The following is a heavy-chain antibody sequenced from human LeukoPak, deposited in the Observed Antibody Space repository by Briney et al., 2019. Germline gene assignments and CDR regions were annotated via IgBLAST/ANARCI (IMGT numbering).Heavy chain of an antibody. D-gene: IGHD3-16*01. V-gene: IGHV4-59*01. Sequence: SETLSLTCAVYRGSFSGYYWSWIRPPPGKGLEWIEFIYYSGTTNYNPSLKSRVTISLDTSKKQFSLKLSSVTAADTAAYYCARGGWGPLDYWGQGTLVTVSS. CDR1: RGSFSGYY. CDR3: ARGGWGPLDY. J-gene: IGHJ4*02. CDR2: IYYSGTT.